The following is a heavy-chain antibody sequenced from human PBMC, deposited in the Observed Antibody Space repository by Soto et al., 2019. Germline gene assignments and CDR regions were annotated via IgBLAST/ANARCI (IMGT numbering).Heavy chain of an antibody. CDR2: ISGSGGST. J-gene: IGHJ3*02. CDR3: AKDPLIPVLHGSGSYYDAFDI. V-gene: IGHV3-23*01. CDR1: GFTFSSYA. D-gene: IGHD3-10*01. Sequence: GGSLRLSCAASGFTFSSYAMSWVRQAPGKGLEWVSAISGSGGSTYYADSVKGRFTISRDNSKNTLYLQMNSLRAEDTAVYYCAKDPLIPVLHGSGSYYDAFDIWGQGTMVTVSS.